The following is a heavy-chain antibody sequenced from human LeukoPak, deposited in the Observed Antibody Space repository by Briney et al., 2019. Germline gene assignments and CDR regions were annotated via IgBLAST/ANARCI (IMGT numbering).Heavy chain of an antibody. V-gene: IGHV4-34*01. J-gene: IGHJ4*02. CDR3: ARSGSGMGFTFGGVINY. D-gene: IGHD3-16*01. CDR1: GGSFSGYY. CDR2: IKHSGST. Sequence: SETLSPTSAVDGGSFSGYYCSWNRHPARNVREWNGEIKHSGSTNFNPCLKSRVTISVDTSKNQFSLKLSSVTAAETAVYYCARSGSGMGFTFGGVINYWGQGTLVTVSS.